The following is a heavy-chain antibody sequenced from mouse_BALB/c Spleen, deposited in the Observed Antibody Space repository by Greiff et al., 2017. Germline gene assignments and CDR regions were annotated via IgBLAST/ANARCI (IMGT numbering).Heavy chain of an antibody. CDR1: GYTFTSYW. D-gene: IGHD3-3*01. V-gene: IGHV1-69*02. CDR2: IYPSDSYT. Sequence: VQLQQPGAELVRPGASVKLSCKSSGYTFTSYWINWVKQRPGQGLEWIGNIYPSDSYTNYNQKFKDKATLTVDKSSSTAYMQLSSPTSEDSAVYYCTRSEGGYWYFDVWGAGTTVTVSS. CDR3: TRSEGGYWYFDV. J-gene: IGHJ1*01.